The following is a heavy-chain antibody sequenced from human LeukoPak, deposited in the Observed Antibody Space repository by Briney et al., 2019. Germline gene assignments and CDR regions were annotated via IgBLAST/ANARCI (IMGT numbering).Heavy chain of an antibody. CDR1: GFTFSIHW. J-gene: IGHJ4*02. CDR2: INSDGSSI. D-gene: IGHD3-3*01. CDR3: ARGVVYPTWSGPHWSDY. V-gene: IGHV3-74*01. Sequence: GGSLRLSCAASGFTFSIHWMHWVRQAPGKWLVWVSRINSDGSSISYADSVKGRFTISRDNAKNTLYLQMNSLRAEDTAVYYCARGVVYPTWSGPHWSDYWGQGTLVTVSS.